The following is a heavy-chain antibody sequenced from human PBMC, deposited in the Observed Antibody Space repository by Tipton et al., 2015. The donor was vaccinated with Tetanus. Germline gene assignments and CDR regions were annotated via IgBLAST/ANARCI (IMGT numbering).Heavy chain of an antibody. CDR1: GFTFSNYA. CDR3: ARDIRLVGATLYFDY. Sequence: SLRLSCAASGFTFSNYAVTWVRQAPGKGLEWVSLIRGNGVYTYYADSVKGRFTISRDNSKNTLYLQMNSLRVEDTAVYYCARDIRLVGATLYFDYWGQGALVTVSS. J-gene: IGHJ4*02. D-gene: IGHD1-26*01. V-gene: IGHV3-23*01. CDR2: IRGNGVYT.